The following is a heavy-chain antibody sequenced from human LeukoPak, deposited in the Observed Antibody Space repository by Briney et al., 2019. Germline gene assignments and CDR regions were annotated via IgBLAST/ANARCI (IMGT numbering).Heavy chain of an antibody. CDR3: ARTTSSGWTWG. CDR1: GYSISSGYY. Sequence: SETLSLTCAVSGYSISSGYYWGWIRQPPGKGLEWIGNIYHSGSTYYNPSLKGRVTISVDTSKNQFSLKLSSVTAADTAVYYCARTTSSGWTWGWGQGTLVTVSS. CDR2: IYHSGST. V-gene: IGHV4-38-2*01. J-gene: IGHJ4*02. D-gene: IGHD6-19*01.